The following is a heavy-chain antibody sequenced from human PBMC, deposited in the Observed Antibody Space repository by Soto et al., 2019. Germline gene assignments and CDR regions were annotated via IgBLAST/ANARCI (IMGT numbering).Heavy chain of an antibody. Sequence: ASVKVSCKISGHTLTELSIHWVRQAPGKGLEWMGGFDPEGGEAIYAQKLQGRVTMTTDTSTSTAYMELRSLRSDDTAVYYCARDPGGDYGDYETWGQGTLVTVSS. CDR2: FDPEGGEA. V-gene: IGHV1-24*01. D-gene: IGHD4-17*01. J-gene: IGHJ5*02. CDR1: GHTLTELS. CDR3: ARDPGGDYGDYET.